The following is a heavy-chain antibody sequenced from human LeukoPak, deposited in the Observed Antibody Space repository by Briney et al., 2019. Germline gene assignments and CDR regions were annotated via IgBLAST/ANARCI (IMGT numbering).Heavy chain of an antibody. D-gene: IGHD6-13*01. J-gene: IGHJ4*02. CDR3: ARGVVVAAAASYLGYYFDY. Sequence: SETLSLTCTVSGGSVSSSGYYWGWIRQPPGKGLEWIGTIHYNGGTYYNPSLKSRVTISIDTSKNRFSLQLSSVAAADTAVYYCARGVVVAAAASYLGYYFDYWGQGTLVTVSS. V-gene: IGHV4-39*01. CDR1: GGSVSSSGYY. CDR2: IHYNGGT.